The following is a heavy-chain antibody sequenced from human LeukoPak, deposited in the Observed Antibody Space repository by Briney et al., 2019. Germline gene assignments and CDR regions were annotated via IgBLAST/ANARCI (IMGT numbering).Heavy chain of an antibody. CDR1: GGSISSGGYY. V-gene: IGHV4-39*07. Sequence: SETLSLTCTVSGGSISSGGYYWGWIRQPPGKGLEWIGSIYYSGSTNYNPSLKSRVTISVDTSKNQFSLKLSSVTAADTAVYYCARGARTIFGVVIKTRYFDYWGQGTLVTVSS. CDR3: ARGARTIFGVVIKTRYFDY. J-gene: IGHJ4*02. CDR2: IYYSGST. D-gene: IGHD3-3*01.